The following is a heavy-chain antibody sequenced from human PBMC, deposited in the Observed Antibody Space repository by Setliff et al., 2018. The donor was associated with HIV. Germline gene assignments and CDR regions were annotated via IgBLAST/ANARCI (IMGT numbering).Heavy chain of an antibody. D-gene: IGHD3-10*01. V-gene: IGHV1-18*01. J-gene: IGHJ4*02. Sequence: ASVKVSCKASGYNFTDYDINWVRQATGQGLEWMGITNPSDGATNYAQKLQGRVTMTTDTSTSTAYMELRSLRSDDTAVYYCARAIGSGSYHYHYWGQGTLVTVSS. CDR1: GYNFTDYD. CDR3: ARAIGSGSYHYHY. CDR2: TNPSDGAT.